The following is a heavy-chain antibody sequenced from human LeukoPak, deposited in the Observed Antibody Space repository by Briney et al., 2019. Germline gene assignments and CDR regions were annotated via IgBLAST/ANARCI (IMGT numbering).Heavy chain of an antibody. CDR3: ARENYYGMDV. Sequence: GGFLRLSCAASGITFSSYRMHWVRQAPWKGLVWVSRINSDGSSTTYADSVKGRFTISRDNAKNTLYLQMNSLRADDTAIYYCARENYYGMDVWGQGTTVTVSS. J-gene: IGHJ6*02. CDR1: GITFSSYR. CDR2: INSDGSST. V-gene: IGHV3-74*03.